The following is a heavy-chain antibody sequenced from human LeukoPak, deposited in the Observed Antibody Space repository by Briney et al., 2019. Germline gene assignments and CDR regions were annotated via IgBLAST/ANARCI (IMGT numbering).Heavy chain of an antibody. V-gene: IGHV4-59*01. CDR1: GGSISSYY. J-gene: IGHJ5*02. D-gene: IGHD2-2*01. CDR2: IYYSGTT. Sequence: PSETLSLTCTVSGGSISSYYWSWIRQPPGKGLEWIGYIYYSGTTNYNPSLKSRVTISVDTSKNQFSLKLSSVTAADTAVYYCASGAGDIVVVPAGWVSYWFDPWGQGTLVTVSS. CDR3: ASGAGDIVVVPAGWVSYWFDP.